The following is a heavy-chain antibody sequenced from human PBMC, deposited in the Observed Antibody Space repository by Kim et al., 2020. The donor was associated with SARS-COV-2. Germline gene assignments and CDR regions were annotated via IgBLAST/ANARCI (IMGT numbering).Heavy chain of an antibody. CDR1: GFTISSYA. CDR3: ARVGIVVVPAAISWAHF. D-gene: IGHD2-2*02. J-gene: IGHJ4*01. CDR2: ISSNGGST. Sequence: GGSLRLSCAASGFTISSYAMHWVRQAPGKGLEYVSAISSNGGSTYYANSVKGRFTISRDNSKNTLYLQMGSLRAEDMAVYYCARVGIVVVPAAISWAHF. V-gene: IGHV3-64*01.